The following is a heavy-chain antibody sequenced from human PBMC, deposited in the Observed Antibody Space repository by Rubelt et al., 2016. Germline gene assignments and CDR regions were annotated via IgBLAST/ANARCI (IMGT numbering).Heavy chain of an antibody. D-gene: IGHD6-19*01. CDR1: GGSFSGYY. Sequence: QVQLQQWGAGLLKPSETLSLTCAVYGGSFSGYYWSWIRQPPGKGREWIASIFSSGSTSYSPSPKSRVTITVDTSTNQFPLKLKSVAAGDTAVYYCARLSSGWYYFDYWGQGTLVTVSS. J-gene: IGHJ4*02. CDR3: ARLSSGWYYFDY. V-gene: IGHV4-34*12. CDR2: IFSSGST.